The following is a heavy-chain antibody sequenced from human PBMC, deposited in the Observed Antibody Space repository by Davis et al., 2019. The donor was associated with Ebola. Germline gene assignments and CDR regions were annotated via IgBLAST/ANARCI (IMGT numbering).Heavy chain of an antibody. CDR3: ATGWGELLGDY. CDR2: ISAYNGNT. Sequence: ASVKVSCKASGYTFTGYYMHWVRQAPGQGLEWMGWISAYNGNTNYAQKLQGRVTMTTDTSTSTAYMELRSLRSDDTAVYYCATGWGELLGDYWGQGTLVTVSS. V-gene: IGHV1-18*04. D-gene: IGHD1-26*01. CDR1: GYTFTGYY. J-gene: IGHJ4*02.